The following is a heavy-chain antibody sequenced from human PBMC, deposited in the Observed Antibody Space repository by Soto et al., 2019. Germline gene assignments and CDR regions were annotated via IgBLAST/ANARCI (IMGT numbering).Heavy chain of an antibody. J-gene: IGHJ3*02. CDR1: GGSISSSNW. CDR2: IYHSGST. D-gene: IGHD1-26*01. CDR3: AREGGIVGATTGSAFDI. V-gene: IGHV4-4*02. Sequence: QVQLQESGPGLVKPSGTLSLTCAVSGGSISSSNWWCWVRQPPGKGLEWIGEIYHSGSTNYNPSLKSRVTISVDKSKNQFSLKLSSVTAADTAVYYCAREGGIVGATTGSAFDIWGQGTMVTVSS.